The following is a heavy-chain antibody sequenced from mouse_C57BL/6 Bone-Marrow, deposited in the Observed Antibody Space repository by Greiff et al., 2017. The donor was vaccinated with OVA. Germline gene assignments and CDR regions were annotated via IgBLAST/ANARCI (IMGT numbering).Heavy chain of an antibody. CDR3: ARHYYGSSGYWYFDV. CDR2: INSDGGST. D-gene: IGHD1-1*01. V-gene: IGHV5-2*01. CDR1: EYEFPSHD. Sequence: EVKLQESGGGLVQPGESLKLSCESNEYEFPSHDMSWVRKTPEKRLELVAAINSDGGSTYYPDTMERRFIISRDNTKKTLYLQMSSLRSEDTALYYCARHYYGSSGYWYFDVWGTGTTVTVSS. J-gene: IGHJ1*03.